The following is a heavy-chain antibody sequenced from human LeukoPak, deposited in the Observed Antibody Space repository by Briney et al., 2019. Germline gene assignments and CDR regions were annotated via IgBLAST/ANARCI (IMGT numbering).Heavy chain of an antibody. CDR3: ARFSGSYLDY. CDR1: GFTFDDYG. D-gene: IGHD1-26*01. CDR2: INWNGGST. V-gene: IGHV3-20*04. J-gene: IGHJ4*02. Sequence: PGGSLRLSCAASGFTFDDYGMSWVRHAPGKGLEWVSGINWNGGSTVYADSVKGRFTISRDNAKNSLYLQMNSLRAEDTALYYCARFSGSYLDYWGQGTLVTVSS.